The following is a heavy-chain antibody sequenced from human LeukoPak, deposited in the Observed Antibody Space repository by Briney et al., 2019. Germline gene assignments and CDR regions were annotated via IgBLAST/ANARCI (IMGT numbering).Heavy chain of an antibody. J-gene: IGHJ4*02. CDR2: ISYDGSNK. V-gene: IGHV3-30-3*01. CDR3: ARSTGGQLPFFDY. Sequence: GGSLRLSCAASGFTFSSYAMHWVRQAPGKGLEWVAVISYDGSNKYYADSVKGRFTISRDNAKKSLYLQMNSLRAEDTSVYYCARSTGGQLPFFDYWGQGTLVTVSS. CDR1: GFTFSSYA. D-gene: IGHD2-8*02.